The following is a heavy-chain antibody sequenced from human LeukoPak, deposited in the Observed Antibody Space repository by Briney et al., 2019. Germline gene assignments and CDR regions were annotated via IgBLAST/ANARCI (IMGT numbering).Heavy chain of an antibody. D-gene: IGHD6-6*01. CDR1: GFTFSNAW. V-gene: IGHV3-15*01. Sequence: GGSLRLSCAASGFTFSNAWMSWVRQAPGKGLEWVGRIKSKTDGGTTDYAAPVKGRFTISRDDSKNTLYLQMNSLKTEDTAVYYCTTDYSSSSPGGFDYWGQGTLVTVSS. CDR2: IKSKTDGGTT. CDR3: TTDYSSSSPGGFDY. J-gene: IGHJ4*02.